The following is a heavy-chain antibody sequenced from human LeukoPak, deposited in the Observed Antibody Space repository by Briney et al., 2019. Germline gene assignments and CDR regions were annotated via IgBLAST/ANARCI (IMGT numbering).Heavy chain of an antibody. CDR2: IWYDGSNK. Sequence: GGSLRLSCAASGFTFSSYGMHWVRQAPGKGLEWVAVIWYDGSNKYYADSVKGRFTISRDNSKNTLYLQMNSLRAEDTAVYCCARDQGLPDYWGQGTLVTVSS. D-gene: IGHD5-18*01. CDR1: GFTFSSYG. CDR3: ARDQGLPDY. V-gene: IGHV3-33*01. J-gene: IGHJ4*02.